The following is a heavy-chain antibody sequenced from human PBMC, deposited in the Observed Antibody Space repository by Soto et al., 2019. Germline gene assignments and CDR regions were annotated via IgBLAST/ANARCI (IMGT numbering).Heavy chain of an antibody. D-gene: IGHD3-22*01. CDR2: SNPISGGT. V-gene: IGHV1-2*02. CDR1: GYTFTDHY. CDR3: AREIYYYDNIGYYPPPGY. Sequence: ASVKVSCKASGYTFTDHYLHWVRQAPGQGLEWMGWSNPISGGTDYAQNFQGRVTMTRDTSISTAYMELSSLRSDDTAVYYCAREIYYYDNIGYYPPPGYWGQGTLVTVSS. J-gene: IGHJ4*02.